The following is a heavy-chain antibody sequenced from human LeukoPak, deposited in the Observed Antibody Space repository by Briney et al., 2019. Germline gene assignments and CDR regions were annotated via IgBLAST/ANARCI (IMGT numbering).Heavy chain of an antibody. V-gene: IGHV1-58*01. CDR1: GFTFTSSA. D-gene: IGHD1-26*01. CDR3: AADPSYSGSPWARQVRVFVDY. Sequence: ASVKVSCKASGFTFTSSAVQWVRQARGQRLEWIGWIVVGSGNTNYAQKFQERVTITRDMSTSTAYMELSSLRSEDTAVYYCAADPSYSGSPWARQVRVFVDYWGQGTLVTVSS. CDR2: IVVGSGNT. J-gene: IGHJ4*02.